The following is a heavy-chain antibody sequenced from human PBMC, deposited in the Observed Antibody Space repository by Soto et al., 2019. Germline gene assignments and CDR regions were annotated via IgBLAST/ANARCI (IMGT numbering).Heavy chain of an antibody. J-gene: IGHJ6*02. CDR3: ARSWVTGKGGMDV. CDR2: INGYTGNT. CDR1: GYTFTSYG. D-gene: IGHD3-16*01. V-gene: IGHV1-18*01. Sequence: ASVKVSCKASGYTFTSYGFSWVRQAPGQGLEWMGWINGYTGNTHYAQKFQGRVTMTTDTSTSTAHMELWTLISDDTAVYYCARSWVTGKGGMDVWGQGTTVTVSS.